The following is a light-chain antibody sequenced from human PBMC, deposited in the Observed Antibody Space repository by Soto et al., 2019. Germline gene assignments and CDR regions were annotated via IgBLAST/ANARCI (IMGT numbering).Light chain of an antibody. CDR3: QQYGSSPPP. J-gene: IGKJ4*01. Sequence: EIVLTQSPGTVSLSPGETASLSCRASQTVNSNYLAWYQQKPGQAPRLLLYGTTSRATGVPDRFGGGGSGTAFPLTLSRLETEDFAVYNCQQYGSSPPPFGGGTQVEI. CDR1: QTVNSNY. V-gene: IGKV3-20*01. CDR2: GTT.